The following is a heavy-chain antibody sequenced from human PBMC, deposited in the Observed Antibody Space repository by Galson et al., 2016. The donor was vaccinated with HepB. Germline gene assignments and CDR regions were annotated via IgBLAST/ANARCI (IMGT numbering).Heavy chain of an antibody. J-gene: IGHJ5*01. V-gene: IGHV2-70*17. CDR1: GFSLSSSGMW. CDR3: VRGLYSRFGSHRDDS. CDR2: IDWDGQK. D-gene: IGHD4-11*01. Sequence: PALVKPTQTLTLTCTFSGFSLSSSGMWVTWIRQPPGKTLEWLARIDWDGQKFFTSALETRLTISKDTSKNQVVLTVTNADPVDTATYFCVRGLYSRFGSHRDDSCGHRILGIVSS.